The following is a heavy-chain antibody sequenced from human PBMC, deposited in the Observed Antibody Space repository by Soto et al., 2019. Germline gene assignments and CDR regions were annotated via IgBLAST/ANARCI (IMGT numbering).Heavy chain of an antibody. Sequence: LRLSCVASGFAFGNYAMSWVRQAPGRGLEWVSGISDSGGSKYYADSLKGRVTISRDNSKNTVYLQMNSLSAEDTAEYYCAKDMAGPGITWFDPWGQGTLVTVSS. CDR2: ISDSGGSK. CDR3: AKDMAGPGITWFDP. D-gene: IGHD6-19*01. CDR1: GFAFGNYA. J-gene: IGHJ5*02. V-gene: IGHV3-23*01.